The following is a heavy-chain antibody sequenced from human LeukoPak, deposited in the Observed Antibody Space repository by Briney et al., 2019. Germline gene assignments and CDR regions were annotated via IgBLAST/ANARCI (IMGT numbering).Heavy chain of an antibody. CDR1: GDSISSGTYS. D-gene: IGHD2-2*01. CDR3: ARGLIVPSTIFDY. CDR2: ISHSGGT. V-gene: IGHV4-30-2*01. J-gene: IGHJ4*02. Sequence: SETLSLTCAVSGDSISSGTYSWTWIRQPPGKGLEWIGFISHSGGTYYNPSLKSRVTMSVDRSENQFSLKLSSVTAADTAVYCCARGLIVPSTIFDYWGQGALVTVSS.